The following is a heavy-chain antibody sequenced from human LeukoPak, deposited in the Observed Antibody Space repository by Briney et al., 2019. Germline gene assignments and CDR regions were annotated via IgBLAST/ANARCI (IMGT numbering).Heavy chain of an antibody. J-gene: IGHJ6*04. CDR2: INHSGST. CDR3: ARGRDSTTLLRYGMDV. V-gene: IGHV4-34*01. D-gene: IGHD2/OR15-2a*01. CDR1: GGSFSGYY. Sequence: PSETLPLTCAVYGGSFSGYYWSWIRQPPGKGLEWLGEINHSGSTNYNPSLKSRVTISVDTSKNQFSLKLSSVTAADTAVYYCARGRDSTTLLRYGMDVWGKGTTVAVSS.